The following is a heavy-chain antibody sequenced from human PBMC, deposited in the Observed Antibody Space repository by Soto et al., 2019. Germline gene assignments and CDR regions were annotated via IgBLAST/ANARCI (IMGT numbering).Heavy chain of an antibody. CDR2: IYPSGGGT. CDR1: GYIFTSYY. J-gene: IGHJ4*02. CDR3: ARDSTLAY. V-gene: IGHV1-46*01. Sequence: ASVKVSCKASGYIFTSYYMHWVRQAPGQGLEWMGIIYPSGGGTSYAQKFQARVTMTRDTSTSTVYMELSSLRSEDTAVYYCARDSTLAYWGQGTLVTVSS.